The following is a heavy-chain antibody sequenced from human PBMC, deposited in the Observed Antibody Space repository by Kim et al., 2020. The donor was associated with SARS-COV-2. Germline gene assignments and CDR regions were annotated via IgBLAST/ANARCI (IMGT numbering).Heavy chain of an antibody. CDR2: IYYSGST. CDR1: GGSISSSSYY. Sequence: SETLSLTCTVSGGSISSSSYYWGWIRQPPGKGLEWIGSIYYSGSTYYNPSLKSRVTISVDTSKNQFSLKLSSVTAADTAVYYCARHPDYYDSSVPPAGYFDYWGQGTLVTVSS. CDR3: ARHPDYYDSSVPPAGYFDY. V-gene: IGHV4-39*01. D-gene: IGHD3-22*01. J-gene: IGHJ4*02.